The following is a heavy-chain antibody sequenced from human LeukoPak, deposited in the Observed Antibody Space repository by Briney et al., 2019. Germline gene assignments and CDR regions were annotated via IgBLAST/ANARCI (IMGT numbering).Heavy chain of an antibody. CDR1: GYTFTGYY. CDR2: INPNSGGT. D-gene: IGHD3-3*01. J-gene: IGHJ4*02. Sequence: GASVKVSCKASGYTFTGYYMHWVRQAPGQGLEWMGWINPNSGGTNYAQKFQGRVTMTRDTSISTAYMELSRPRSDDTAVYYCARGSDDFWSCYSPSYWGQGTLVTVSS. CDR3: ARGSDDFWSCYSPSY. V-gene: IGHV1-2*02.